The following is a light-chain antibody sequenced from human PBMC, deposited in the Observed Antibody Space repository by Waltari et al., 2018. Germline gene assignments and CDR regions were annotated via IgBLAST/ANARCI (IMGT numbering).Light chain of an antibody. V-gene: IGLV8-61*01. CDR3: LLYMGSGIWV. CDR2: KAN. J-gene: IGLJ3*02. Sequence: HTVVTQEPSLSVSPGGPVTLTCAFTCGSLSCTSCASWYQQSPGQTPRTLVYKANIRSSGVPDRFSGSVLGNKAVLIITGAQAEDESTYYCLLYMGSGIWVVGGGTKLTVL. CDR1: CGSLSCTSC.